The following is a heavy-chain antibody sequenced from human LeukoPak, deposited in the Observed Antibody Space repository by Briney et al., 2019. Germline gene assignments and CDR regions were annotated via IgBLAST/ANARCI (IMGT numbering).Heavy chain of an antibody. D-gene: IGHD4-23*01. CDR3: ARRTVEGAFDI. CDR1: GGSISSGGYY. V-gene: IGHV4-30-2*01. J-gene: IGHJ3*02. CDR2: IYHSGST. Sequence: SETLSLTCTVSGGSISSGGYYWSWIRQPPGKGLEWIGYIYHSGSTYYNPSLKSRVTISVDRSKNQFSLKLSSVTAADTAVYYCARRTVEGAFDIWGQGTMVTVSS.